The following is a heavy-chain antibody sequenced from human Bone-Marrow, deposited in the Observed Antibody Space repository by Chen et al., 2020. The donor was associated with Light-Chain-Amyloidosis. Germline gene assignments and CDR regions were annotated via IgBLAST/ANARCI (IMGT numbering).Heavy chain of an antibody. CDR1: GYTFPKYW. CDR2: IYPDDSDA. CDR3: ARRRDGYNFDY. D-gene: IGHD5-12*01. Sequence: EVQLEQSGPDVKKPGESLKISCKGSGYTFPKYWIGWVRQMPGKGLAWMGVIYPDDSDAGYSPSLEGHVTISADKSITTAYLQWRSLKASDTAMYYCARRRDGYNFDYWGQGTLVTVSS. V-gene: IGHV5-51*01. J-gene: IGHJ4*02.